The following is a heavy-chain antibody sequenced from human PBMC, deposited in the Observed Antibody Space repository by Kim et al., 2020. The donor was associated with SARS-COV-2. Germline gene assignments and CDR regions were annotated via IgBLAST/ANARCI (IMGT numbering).Heavy chain of an antibody. CDR1: GFTFSSYA. Sequence: GGSLRLSCAASGFTFSSYAMSWVRQAPGKGLEWVSVIYSGGSSTYYADSVKGRFTISRDNSKNTLYLQMNSLRAEDTAVYYCAKAGAFTILYGMDVWGQGTTVTVSS. CDR3: AKAGAFTILYGMDV. D-gene: IGHD3-3*01. V-gene: IGHV3-23*03. J-gene: IGHJ6*02. CDR2: IYSGGSST.